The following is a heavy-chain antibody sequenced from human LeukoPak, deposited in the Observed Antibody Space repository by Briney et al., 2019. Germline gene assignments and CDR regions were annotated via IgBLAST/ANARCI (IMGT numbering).Heavy chain of an antibody. CDR3: ARRSVVVITAVHGFDY. CDR2: INHSGST. CDR1: GGSFSGYY. J-gene: IGHJ4*02. D-gene: IGHD3-22*01. V-gene: IGHV4-34*01. Sequence: SETLSLTCAVYGGSFSGYYLSWIRQPPGKGLEWIGEINHSGSTNYNPSLKSRVTISVDTSKNQFSLKLSSVTAADTAVYYCARRSVVVITAVHGFDYWGQGTLVTVSS.